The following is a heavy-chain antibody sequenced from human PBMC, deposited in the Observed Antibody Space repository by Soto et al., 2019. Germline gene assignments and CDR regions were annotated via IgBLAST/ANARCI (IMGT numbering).Heavy chain of an antibody. Sequence: GGSLRLSCAASGFTFSSYGMHWVRQAPGKGLEWVAVIWYDGSNKYYADSVKGRFTISRDNSKNTLYLQMNSLRAEDTAVYYCARDGPRDILTGYYDARGQGTLVTVSS. CDR1: GFTFSSYG. D-gene: IGHD3-9*01. CDR3: ARDGPRDILTGYYDA. J-gene: IGHJ4*02. CDR2: IWYDGSNK. V-gene: IGHV3-33*01.